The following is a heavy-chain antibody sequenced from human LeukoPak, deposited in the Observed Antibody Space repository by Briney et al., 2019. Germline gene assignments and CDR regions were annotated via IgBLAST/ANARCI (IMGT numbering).Heavy chain of an antibody. V-gene: IGHV3-48*04. CDR3: ARDPMDRGVMFDY. D-gene: IGHD3-10*01. CDR2: ISSGGGSI. Sequence: GGSLRLSCAASGFTFSSYWMHWVRQPPGKGLEWVSYISSGGGSIYYADSVKGRFTISRDNAKNSLYLQMNSLRAEDTAVYYCARDPMDRGVMFDYWGQGTLVTVSP. CDR1: GFTFSSYW. J-gene: IGHJ4*02.